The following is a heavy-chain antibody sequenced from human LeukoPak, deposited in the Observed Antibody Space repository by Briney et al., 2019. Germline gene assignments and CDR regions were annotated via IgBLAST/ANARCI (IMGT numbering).Heavy chain of an antibody. CDR2: IRYDGSNK. J-gene: IGHJ3*02. Sequence: GGSLRLSCAASGFTFSSYGMHWVRQAPGKGLEWVAFIRYDGSNKYYADSVKGRFTISRDKSKNTLYLQMNSLRAEDTAVYYCAKDRATYSYGSGSPPWDAFDIWGQGTMVTVSS. CDR1: GFTFSSYG. CDR3: AKDRATYSYGSGSPPWDAFDI. D-gene: IGHD3-10*01. V-gene: IGHV3-30*02.